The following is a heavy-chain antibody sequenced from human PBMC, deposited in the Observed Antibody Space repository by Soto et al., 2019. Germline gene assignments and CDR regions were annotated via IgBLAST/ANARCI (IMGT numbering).Heavy chain of an antibody. CDR3: ASHFYDSDGYYSYDY. CDR2: IYNSGST. Sequence: PSESLSLTCFVSGASMSVYYWSWIRQPPGKGLEWIGYIYNSGSTNYNPSLKSRVTISVDTSKNQFSLKLGSVTAADTAVYYCASHFYDSDGYYSYDYWGQGALVTVSS. CDR1: GASMSVYY. J-gene: IGHJ4*02. D-gene: IGHD3-22*01. V-gene: IGHV4-59*01.